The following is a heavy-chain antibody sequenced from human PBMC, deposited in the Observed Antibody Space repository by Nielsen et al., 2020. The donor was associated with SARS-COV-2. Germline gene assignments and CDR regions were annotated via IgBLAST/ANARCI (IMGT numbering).Heavy chain of an antibody. Sequence: SQTLSLTYDISGDSVSSKSAAWNWIRQSPSRGLEWLGRTYFRSKWFNDYAVSVKSRITIKSDTSENQLSLRLSSVTAADTAMYYCARKSWFWYVDLWGRGTLVNVSS. J-gene: IGHJ2*01. D-gene: IGHD3-10*01. V-gene: IGHV6-1*01. CDR3: ARKSWFWYVDL. CDR2: TYFRSKWFN. CDR1: GDSVSSKSAA.